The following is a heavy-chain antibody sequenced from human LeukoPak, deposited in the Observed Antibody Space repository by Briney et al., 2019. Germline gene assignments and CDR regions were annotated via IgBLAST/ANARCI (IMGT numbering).Heavy chain of an antibody. V-gene: IGHV3-23*01. CDR2: IIGSSGTT. CDR3: AKGAYDYIEIAYFDY. D-gene: IGHD5-12*01. Sequence: GGSLRLSCVASGFSFNNYAMNWVRQAPGKGLEWVSLIIGSSGTTFYADSVKGRFTISRDKSKSTLYLQMNSLRAEDTAVYYCAKGAYDYIEIAYFDYWGQGSLVTSPQ. J-gene: IGHJ4*02. CDR1: GFSFNNYA.